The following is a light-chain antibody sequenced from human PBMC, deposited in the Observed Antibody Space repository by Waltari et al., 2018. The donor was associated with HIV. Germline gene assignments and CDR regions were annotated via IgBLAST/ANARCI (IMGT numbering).Light chain of an antibody. Sequence: DIQMTQSPSSLSASVGDRVTITCRASQSISSYLNWYQQKPGKAPKLLIYAASSLQSGVPSRFSGSGSGTDFTLTFSSLQPEDFATYYCQQSYSPPPITFGQGTRLEIK. CDR2: AAS. V-gene: IGKV1-39*01. CDR3: QQSYSPPPIT. J-gene: IGKJ5*01. CDR1: QSISSY.